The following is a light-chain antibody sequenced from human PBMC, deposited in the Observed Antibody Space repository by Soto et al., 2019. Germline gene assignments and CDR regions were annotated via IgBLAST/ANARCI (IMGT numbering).Light chain of an antibody. CDR2: GGS. Sequence: EVVLTQSPVTLSLSPGERATVSCRASQSVSSSYLAWYQQKPGRAPRLLIYGGSSRATGIPDRFSGGGSGTDFTLTISRLEPEDFAVYYCQHYYSSPRGTFGQGTKVEIK. V-gene: IGKV3-20*01. CDR3: QHYYSSPRGT. CDR1: QSVSSSY. J-gene: IGKJ1*01.